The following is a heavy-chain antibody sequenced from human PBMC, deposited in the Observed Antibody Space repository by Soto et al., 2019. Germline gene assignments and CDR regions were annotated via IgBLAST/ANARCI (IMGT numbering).Heavy chain of an antibody. D-gene: IGHD6-19*01. Sequence: QVQLVQSGAEVKKPGSSVKVSCKASGGTFSSYAISWVRQAPGQGLEWMGGIIPIFGTANYAQKFQGRVTTTANESTRTAYTELCSLRSEDTAVYYCARAGIAVAGMGWFDPWGQGTLVTVSS. CDR3: ARAGIAVAGMGWFDP. V-gene: IGHV1-69*01. CDR2: IIPIFGTA. CDR1: GGTFSSYA. J-gene: IGHJ5*02.